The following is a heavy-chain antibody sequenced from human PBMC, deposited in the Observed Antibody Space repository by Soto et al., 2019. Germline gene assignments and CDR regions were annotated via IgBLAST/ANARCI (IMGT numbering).Heavy chain of an antibody. J-gene: IGHJ4*02. V-gene: IGHV3-33*01. Sequence: LRLSCVASGFTFSNYGMHWVRQAPGKGLEWVAIIWYDGSNKYYSDSVKGRFTISRDNSKNTLYLQMNSLRAEDTAVYYCARDPSYCSGGSCLAFDYWGQGSLVTVSS. CDR3: ARDPSYCSGGSCLAFDY. CDR2: IWYDGSNK. D-gene: IGHD2-15*01. CDR1: GFTFSNYG.